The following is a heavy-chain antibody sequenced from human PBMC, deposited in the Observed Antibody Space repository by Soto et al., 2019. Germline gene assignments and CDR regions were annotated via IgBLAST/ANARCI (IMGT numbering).Heavy chain of an antibody. D-gene: IGHD3-9*01. CDR3: ARLLYYDILTGSYYYYVMDV. J-gene: IGHJ6*02. V-gene: IGHV5-10-1*01. CDR1: GYSFTSYW. Sequence: GESLKISCKGSGYSFTSYWISWVRQMPGKGLEWMGRIGPSDSYTNYSPSFQGHVTISADKSISTAYLQWSSLKASDTAMYYCARLLYYDILTGSYYYYVMDVWGQGTTVTVSS. CDR2: IGPSDSYT.